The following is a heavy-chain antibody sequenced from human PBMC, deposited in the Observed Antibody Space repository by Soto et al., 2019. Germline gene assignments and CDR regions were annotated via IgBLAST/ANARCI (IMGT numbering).Heavy chain of an antibody. V-gene: IGHV3-23*01. Sequence: GGSLRLSCAASGFTFSSYAMSWVRQAPGKGLEWVSAISGSGGSTYYADSVKGRFTISRDNSKNTLYLQMNSLRAEDTAVYYCAKGTKQWLVTRFPYYFDYWGQGTLVTVSS. J-gene: IGHJ4*02. CDR2: ISGSGGST. D-gene: IGHD6-19*01. CDR1: GFTFSSYA. CDR3: AKGTKQWLVTRFPYYFDY.